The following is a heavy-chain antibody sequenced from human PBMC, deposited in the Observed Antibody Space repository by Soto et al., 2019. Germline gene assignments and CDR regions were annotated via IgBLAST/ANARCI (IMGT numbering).Heavy chain of an antibody. CDR3: AKDIFSSGGSCYSH. CDR1: GFTFSSYG. Sequence: QVQLVESGGGVVQPGRSLRLSCAASGFTFSSYGMHWVRQAPGKGLEWVAVISYDGSNKYYADSVKGRFTISRDNSKNTLYLQMNSLRAEDTAVYYCAKDIFSSGGSCYSHWGQGTLVTVS. J-gene: IGHJ4*02. D-gene: IGHD2-15*01. CDR2: ISYDGSNK. V-gene: IGHV3-30*18.